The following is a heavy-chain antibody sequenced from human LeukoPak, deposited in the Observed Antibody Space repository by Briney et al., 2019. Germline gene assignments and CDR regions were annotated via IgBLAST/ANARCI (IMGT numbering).Heavy chain of an antibody. CDR2: INPNSGGT. CDR3: AKDRVGYNYGVLEY. J-gene: IGHJ4*02. CDR1: GYTFSSYG. Sequence: GASVKVSCEASGYTFSSYGITWVRQAPGQGLEWMGWINPNSGGTNYAQKFQDRVTMTRDTSISTAYMELSRLRSDDTAIYYCAKDRVGYNYGVLEYWGQGTLVTVSS. V-gene: IGHV1-2*02. D-gene: IGHD5-18*01.